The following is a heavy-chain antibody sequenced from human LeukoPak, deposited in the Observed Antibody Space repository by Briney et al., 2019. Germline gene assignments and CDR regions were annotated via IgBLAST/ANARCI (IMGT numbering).Heavy chain of an antibody. J-gene: IGHJ5*02. CDR1: GGSITSYY. CDR3: ARVSEFSSGWYRYNWFDP. D-gene: IGHD6-19*01. CDR2: IYYSGST. Sequence: SETLSLTCTFSGGSITSYYWSWIRQPPGKGLEWIGYIYYSGSTNYNPSLESRVTISLDTSESQFSLKLSSVTAADTAVYYCARVSEFSSGWYRYNWFDPWGQGTLVTVSS. V-gene: IGHV4-59*01.